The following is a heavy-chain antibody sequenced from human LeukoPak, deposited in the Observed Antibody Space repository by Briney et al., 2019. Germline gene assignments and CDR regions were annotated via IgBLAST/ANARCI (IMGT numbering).Heavy chain of an antibody. V-gene: IGHV4-34*01. D-gene: IGHD3-10*01. CDR2: INHSGST. J-gene: IGHJ4*02. Sequence: SETLSLTCAVYGGSFSGYYWSWIRQPPGKGLEWIGEINHSGSTNYNPSLKSRVTISVDTSKNQFSLKLSSVTAADTAVYYCARALLSRGTDYWGQGTLVTVSS. CDR1: GGSFSGYY. CDR3: ARALLSRGTDY.